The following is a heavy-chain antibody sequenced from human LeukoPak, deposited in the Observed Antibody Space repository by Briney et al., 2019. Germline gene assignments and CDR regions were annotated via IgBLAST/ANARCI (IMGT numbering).Heavy chain of an antibody. V-gene: IGHV4-39*07. CDR2: IYYTGST. Sequence: SETLSLTCTVSRGSVSSSTYYWSWVRQPPGKGLEWIASIYYTGSTYYNPSLKSRVTISLDMSKNELFLTMTSVTAADTAVYYCARGEVYYDSSGYYFFDYWGQGTLVTVSS. CDR3: ARGEVYYDSSGYYFFDY. D-gene: IGHD3-22*01. CDR1: RGSVSSSTYY. J-gene: IGHJ4*02.